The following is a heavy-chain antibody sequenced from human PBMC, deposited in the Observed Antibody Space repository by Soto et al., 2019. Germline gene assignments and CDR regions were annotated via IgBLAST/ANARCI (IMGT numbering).Heavy chain of an antibody. J-gene: IGHJ4*02. CDR3: ARVGYCRGGSCGDY. Sequence: QVQLQQWGAGLLKPSETLSLTCAVYGGSFSGYYWSWIRQPPGKGLEWIGEINHSGSTNYNPSLKSRVTISVDTSKNQFALKLSSVTAADTAVYYCARVGYCRGGSCGDYWGQGTLVTVSS. D-gene: IGHD2-15*01. CDR2: INHSGST. V-gene: IGHV4-34*01. CDR1: GGSFSGYY.